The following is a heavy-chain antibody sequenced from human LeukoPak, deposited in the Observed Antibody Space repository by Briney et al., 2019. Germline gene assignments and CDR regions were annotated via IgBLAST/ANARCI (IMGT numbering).Heavy chain of an antibody. J-gene: IGHJ2*01. CDR3: ARDTYYYGSGSYYQSWYFDL. Sequence: GGSLRLSCAASGFTFSSCAMHWVRQAPGKGLEWMAVISCDGSNKYYADSVKGRFTVSRDKSKNTLYLQMNSLRAEDTAVYYCARDTYYYGSGSYYQSWYFDLWGRGTLVTVSS. CDR2: ISCDGSNK. CDR1: GFTFSSCA. D-gene: IGHD3-10*01. V-gene: IGHV3-30-3*01.